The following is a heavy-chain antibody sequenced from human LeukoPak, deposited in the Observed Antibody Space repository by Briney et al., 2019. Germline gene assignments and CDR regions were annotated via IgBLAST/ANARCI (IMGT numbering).Heavy chain of an antibody. CDR2: IYYSGSS. V-gene: IGHV4-59*08. CDR3: ARRLRQNLFDP. CDR1: GVSISSDY. J-gene: IGHJ5*02. Sequence: SETLSLTCTVSGVSISSDYWSWIRLPPRKGLEWIGYIYYSGSSNYNPSLKSRVTMSVDTSKNQFSLKLTSVTAADTAVYYCARRLRQNLFDPWGQGTLVTVSS. D-gene: IGHD4-17*01.